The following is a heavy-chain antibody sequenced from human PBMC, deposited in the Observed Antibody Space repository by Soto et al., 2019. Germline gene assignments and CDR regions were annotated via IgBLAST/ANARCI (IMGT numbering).Heavy chain of an antibody. Sequence: QVQLQQWGAGLLKPSETLSLTCAVYGGSFSGYYWSWIRQPPGKGLEWIGEINHSGSTNYNPSLKSRVTISVDPSKNQFSLKLSSVTAADTAVYYCARTPLYYGSGSYSGVNYYYYYMDVWGKGTTVTVSS. CDR3: ARTPLYYGSGSYSGVNYYYYYMDV. CDR1: GGSFSGYY. J-gene: IGHJ6*03. D-gene: IGHD3-10*01. V-gene: IGHV4-34*01. CDR2: INHSGST.